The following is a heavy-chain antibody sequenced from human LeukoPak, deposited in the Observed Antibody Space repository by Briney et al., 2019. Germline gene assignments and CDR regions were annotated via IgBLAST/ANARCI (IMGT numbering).Heavy chain of an antibody. CDR1: GGSISSSSYY. CDR3: ARATNYDFWSGYYMYFDY. V-gene: IGHV4-39*01. D-gene: IGHD3-3*01. Sequence: SETLSLTCTVSGGSISSSSYYWGWIRQPPGKGLEWIGSIYYSVSTYYNPSLKSRVTISVDTSKNQFSLKLSSVTAADTAVYYCARATNYDFWSGYYMYFDYWGQGTLVTVSS. CDR2: IYYSVST. J-gene: IGHJ4*02.